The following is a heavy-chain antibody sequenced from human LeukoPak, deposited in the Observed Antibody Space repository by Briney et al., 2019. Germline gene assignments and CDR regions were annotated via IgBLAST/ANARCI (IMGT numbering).Heavy chain of an antibody. Sequence: SETLSLTCAVYGGSFSGYYWRWIRQPPGKGLEWIGEINHSGSTNYNPSLKSRVTISVDTSKNQFPLKLSCVTAADTAVYYCASRIAAAGGHYWGQGTLVTVSS. CDR1: GGSFSGYY. J-gene: IGHJ4*02. D-gene: IGHD6-13*01. CDR3: ASRIAAAGGHY. CDR2: INHSGST. V-gene: IGHV4-34*01.